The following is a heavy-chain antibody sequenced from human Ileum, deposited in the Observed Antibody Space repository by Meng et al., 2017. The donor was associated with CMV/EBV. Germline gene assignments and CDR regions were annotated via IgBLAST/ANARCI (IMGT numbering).Heavy chain of an antibody. CDR1: GVTLSSNA. D-gene: IGHD6-13*01. J-gene: IGHJ4*02. Sequence: GVTLSSNAMSWVRQAPGKGLEWVSAISGSGGSTYYADSVKGRFTISRDNSKNTLYLQMNSLRAEDTAVYYCAKVIAAAGVSGYFDYWGQGTLVTVSS. CDR3: AKVIAAAGVSGYFDY. V-gene: IGHV3-23*01. CDR2: ISGSGGST.